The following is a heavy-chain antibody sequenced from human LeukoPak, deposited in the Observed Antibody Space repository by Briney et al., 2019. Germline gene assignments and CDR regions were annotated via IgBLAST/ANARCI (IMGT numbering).Heavy chain of an antibody. J-gene: IGHJ4*02. D-gene: IGHD1-26*01. Sequence: GGSLRLSCAASGFTFSSNWMHWVRQAPGKGLVWVSRINEDGSTTNYADSVRGRSTIFRDNAKNTLYLQMNSLRAEDTAVYYCVRDLGGRSGHWGQGTLVTVSS. V-gene: IGHV3-74*01. CDR1: GFTFSSNW. CDR2: INEDGSTT. CDR3: VRDLGGRSGH.